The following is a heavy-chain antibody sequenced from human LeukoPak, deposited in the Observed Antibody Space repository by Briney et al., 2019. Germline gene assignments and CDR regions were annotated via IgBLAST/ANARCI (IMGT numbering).Heavy chain of an antibody. CDR1: GGSISSYY. Sequence: NTSETLSLTCTVSGGSISSYYWSWIRQPPGKGLEWIGYINDSGTTNYNPSLKSRVTISVDTSKNQFSLRLSSVTAADTAVYYCARQRDTQYGGDVYYFDFWGQGTLVTVSS. CDR3: ARQRDTQYGGDVYYFDF. D-gene: IGHD5-12*01. CDR2: INDSGTT. V-gene: IGHV4-59*08. J-gene: IGHJ4*02.